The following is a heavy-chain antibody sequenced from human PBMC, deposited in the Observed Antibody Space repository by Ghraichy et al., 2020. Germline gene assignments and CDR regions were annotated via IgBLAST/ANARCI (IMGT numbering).Heavy chain of an antibody. CDR2: IKQDGSEK. V-gene: IGHV3-7*01. D-gene: IGHD1-26*01. CDR3: ARETRSYSGSYFDYYGMDV. Sequence: LSPTCAASGFTFSSYWMSWVRQAPGKGLEWVANIKQDGSEKYYVDSVKGRFTISRDNAKNSLYLQMNSLRAEDTAVYYCARETRSYSGSYFDYYGMDVWGQGTTVTVSS. J-gene: IGHJ6*02. CDR1: GFTFSSYW.